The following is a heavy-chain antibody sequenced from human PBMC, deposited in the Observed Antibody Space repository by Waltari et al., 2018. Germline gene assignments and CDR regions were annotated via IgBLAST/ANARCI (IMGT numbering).Heavy chain of an antibody. CDR1: VDSFSSAY. D-gene: IGHD5-18*01. CDR2: IHYSGST. CDR3: ARADGYIYGFRVDS. Sequence: VQLQESGPGLVKPSETLSLPCIVSVDSFSSAYWRWIRQPAGKGLEWIGYIHYSGSTNYNPSLKSRVTISRDTSKKQFSLKLRSVTAADTAVYYCARADGYIYGFRVDSWGQGTLVTVSS. J-gene: IGHJ5*01. V-gene: IGHV4-59*01.